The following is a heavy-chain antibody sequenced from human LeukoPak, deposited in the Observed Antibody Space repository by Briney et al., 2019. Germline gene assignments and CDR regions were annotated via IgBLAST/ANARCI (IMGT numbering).Heavy chain of an antibody. V-gene: IGHV3-30*18. J-gene: IGHJ4*02. Sequence: GGSLRLSCTASGFTLSSYAMNWVRQAPGKGLEGVAVISYDGSNKYYADSVKGRFTISRDNSKNTLYLQMNSLRAEDTAVYYCAKDLGSYGFDYWGQGTLVTVSS. CDR3: AKDLGSYGFDY. CDR2: ISYDGSNK. CDR1: GFTLSSYA. D-gene: IGHD5-18*01.